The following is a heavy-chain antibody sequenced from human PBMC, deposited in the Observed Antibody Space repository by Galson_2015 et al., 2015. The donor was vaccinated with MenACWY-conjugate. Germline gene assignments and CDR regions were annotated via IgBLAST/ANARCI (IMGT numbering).Heavy chain of an antibody. Sequence: LRLSCATSGFPFSTYWMSWVRQAPGKGLEWVANIKRDGGEKYYVDSVKGRFTISRDNAKNSLYLQMNILRVEDTAVYYCARGHLKFEPWGQGTLVTVSS. CDR3: ARGHLKFEP. CDR1: GFPFSTYW. V-gene: IGHV3-7*01. CDR2: IKRDGGEK. J-gene: IGHJ5*02.